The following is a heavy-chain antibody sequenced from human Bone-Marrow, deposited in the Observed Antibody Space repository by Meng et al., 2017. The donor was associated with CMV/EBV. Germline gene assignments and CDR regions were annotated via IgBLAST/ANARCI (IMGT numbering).Heavy chain of an antibody. D-gene: IGHD2-2*01. J-gene: IGHJ5*02. V-gene: IGHV3-73*01. CDR2: IRTNPNNYAA. Sequence: GESLKISCAASGYIFSGAAIHWVRQASGKGLEWVGRIRTNPNNYAAEYAASVEGRFTISRDDSKKTAYLQMNSLKTEDTAVYYCTRLWSTGGFDPCGQGTLVTVSS. CDR1: GYIFSGAA. CDR3: TRLWSTGGFDP.